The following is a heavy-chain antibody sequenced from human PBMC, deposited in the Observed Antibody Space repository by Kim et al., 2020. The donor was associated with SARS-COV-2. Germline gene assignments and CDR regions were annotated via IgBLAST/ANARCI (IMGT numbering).Heavy chain of an antibody. Sequence: ASVKVSCKASGYTFTGNYVHWVRQAPGQGLEWMGRINPNSGATNYAQKFQGRVTMTRDTSISTAYMELSRLTSEDTAVYYCTRGGVQGADNRFDPWGQGTLVTVSS. V-gene: IGHV1-2*06. CDR1: GYTFTGNY. CDR2: INPNSGAT. J-gene: IGHJ5*02. CDR3: TRGGVQGADNRFDP. D-gene: IGHD3-10*01.